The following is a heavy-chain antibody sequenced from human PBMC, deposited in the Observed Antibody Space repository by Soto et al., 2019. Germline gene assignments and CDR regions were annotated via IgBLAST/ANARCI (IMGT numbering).Heavy chain of an antibody. CDR1: GYKFINYA. J-gene: IGHJ4*02. CDR3: ARVYVATVTTGGDY. CDR2: ISAYSGNK. V-gene: IGHV1-18*01. D-gene: IGHD4-17*01. Sequence: GASVKVSCKTSGYKFINYAISWARQAPGQGLEWMGWISAYSGNKKYAQKFQDRVTMTTDTSTSTAYMELRSLRSDDTAIYYCARVYVATVTTGGDYWGQGTLVTFSS.